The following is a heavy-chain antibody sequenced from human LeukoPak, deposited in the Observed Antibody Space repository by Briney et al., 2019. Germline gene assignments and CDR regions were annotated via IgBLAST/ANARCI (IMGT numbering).Heavy chain of an antibody. J-gene: IGHJ5*02. CDR3: ARVSITMVRGVMRFDP. CDR2: INPNSGGT. V-gene: IGHV1-2*02. D-gene: IGHD3-10*01. Sequence: SVKVSCKASGYIFTGYYIQWVRQAPGQGLEWMGWINPNSGGTNYAQKFQGRVTMTRDTSISTAYMELSRLRSDDTAVYYCARVSITMVRGVMRFDPWGQGTLVTVSS. CDR1: GYIFTGYY.